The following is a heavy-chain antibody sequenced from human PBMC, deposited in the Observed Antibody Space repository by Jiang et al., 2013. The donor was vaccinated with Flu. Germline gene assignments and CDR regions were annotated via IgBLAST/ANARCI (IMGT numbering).Heavy chain of an antibody. V-gene: IGHV3-30*01. CDR1: GFTFANYA. D-gene: IGHD3-22*01. CDR3: ARHDSSGYYYEAYFHH. J-gene: IGHJ1*01. CDR2: ISSDGSNN. Sequence: LVESGGGVVQPGRSLRLSCAASGFTFANYAMHWVRQAPGKGLEWVAVISSDGSNNYYAASVKGRFTISRDNSKNTLYLQMNSLRVEDTAVFYCARHDSSGYYYEAYFHHWGQGTLVTVSS.